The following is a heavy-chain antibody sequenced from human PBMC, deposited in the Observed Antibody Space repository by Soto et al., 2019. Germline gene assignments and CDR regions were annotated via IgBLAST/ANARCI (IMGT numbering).Heavy chain of an antibody. CDR2: IYYSGST. D-gene: IGHD6-13*01. CDR3: ARDSSSWYYYYGMDV. J-gene: IGHJ6*02. Sequence: QVQLQESGPGLVKPSQTLSLTCTVSGGSISSGDYYWSWIRQPPGKGLEWIGYIYYSGSTYYNPALKWRVTISVDTSKNQFSLKLSSVTAADTAVYYCARDSSSWYYYYGMDVWGQGTTVTVSS. CDR1: GGSISSGDYY. V-gene: IGHV4-30-4*01.